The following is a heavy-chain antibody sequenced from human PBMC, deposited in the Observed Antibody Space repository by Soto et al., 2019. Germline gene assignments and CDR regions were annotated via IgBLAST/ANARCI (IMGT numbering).Heavy chain of an antibody. D-gene: IGHD4-17*01. J-gene: IGHJ4*02. CDR1: GGSISSYY. V-gene: IGHV4-59*08. CDR3: ARRYGALFNY. Sequence: SGTLSLTCTVSGGSISSYYWSWIRQPPGKGLEWIGYIYYSGSTNYNPSLKSRVTISVDTSKNQFSLKLSSVTAADTTVYYCARRYGALFNYWGQGTLVTVS. CDR2: IYYSGST.